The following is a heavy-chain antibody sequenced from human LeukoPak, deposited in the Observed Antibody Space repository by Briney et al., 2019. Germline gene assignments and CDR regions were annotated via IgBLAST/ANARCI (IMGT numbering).Heavy chain of an antibody. CDR2: ISSSSSTI. CDR1: GFSFSSYS. CDR3: TTSSGWFYYFDY. Sequence: GGSLRLSCAASGFSFSSYSMDWVRQAPGKGLEWVSYISSSSSTIYYADSVKGRFTISRDNAKNSLYLQMNSLRAEDTAVYYCTTSSGWFYYFDYWGQGTLVTVSS. D-gene: IGHD6-19*01. V-gene: IGHV3-48*04. J-gene: IGHJ4*02.